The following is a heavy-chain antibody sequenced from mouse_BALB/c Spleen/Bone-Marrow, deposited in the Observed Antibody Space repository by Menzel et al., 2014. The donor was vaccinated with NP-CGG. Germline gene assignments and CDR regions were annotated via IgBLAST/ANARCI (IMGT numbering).Heavy chain of an antibody. J-gene: IGHJ2*01. CDR1: GYTFTSYY. V-gene: IGHV1S56*01. CDR2: IYPGNVNT. D-gene: IGHD2-4*01. CDR3: ARNDYDYFDY. Sequence: QVQLQQSGPELVKPGASVRISCKASGYTFTSYYIHWVKQRPGQGLEWIGWIYPGNVNTKYNEKFKGKATLTADKSSSTAYMQLSSLTSEDSAVYFCARNDYDYFDYWGRGTTLTVSS.